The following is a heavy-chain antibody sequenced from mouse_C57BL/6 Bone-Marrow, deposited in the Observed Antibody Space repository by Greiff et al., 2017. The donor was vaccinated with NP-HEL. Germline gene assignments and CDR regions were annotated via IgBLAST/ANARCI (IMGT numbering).Heavy chain of an antibody. CDR2: IYPRSGNT. V-gene: IGHV1-81*01. CDR1: GYTFTSYG. CDR3: ARKRENLRSFDY. D-gene: IGHD1-1*01. J-gene: IGHJ2*01. Sequence: QVQLQQSGAELARPGASVKLSCKASGYTFTSYGISWVKQRTGQGLEWIGEIYPRSGNTYYNEKFKGKATLTADKSSSTAYMELRSLTSEDSAVYFCARKRENLRSFDYWGQGTTLTVSS.